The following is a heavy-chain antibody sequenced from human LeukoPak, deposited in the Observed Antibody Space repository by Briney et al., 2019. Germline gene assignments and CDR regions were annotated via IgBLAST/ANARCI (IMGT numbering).Heavy chain of an antibody. Sequence: GASVKVSCKVSGNTLTELSMHWVRQAPGKGLEWMGGFDPEADETIYTHKFQGRLTMIEDTSTDTAYMELSSLRSEDTAVYYCATLGESTQSGFDNWGQGTLVTVSS. CDR3: ATLGESTQSGFDN. J-gene: IGHJ4*02. D-gene: IGHD3-10*01. V-gene: IGHV1-24*01. CDR1: GNTLTELS. CDR2: FDPEADET.